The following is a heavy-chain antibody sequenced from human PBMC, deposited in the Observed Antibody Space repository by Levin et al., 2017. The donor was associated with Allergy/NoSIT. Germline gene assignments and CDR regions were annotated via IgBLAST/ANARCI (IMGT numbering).Heavy chain of an antibody. D-gene: IGHD3-3*01. CDR1: RFTFDDYA. V-gene: IGHV3-9*01. Sequence: PGGSLRLSCAASRFTFDDYAMHWVRQAPGKGLEWVSGISWNSGSIGYADSVKGRFTISRDNAKNSLYLQMNSLRAEDTALYYCAKDMFVDDFWSGYWKWSFDYWGQGTLVTVSS. J-gene: IGHJ4*02. CDR2: ISWNSGSI. CDR3: AKDMFVDDFWSGYWKWSFDY.